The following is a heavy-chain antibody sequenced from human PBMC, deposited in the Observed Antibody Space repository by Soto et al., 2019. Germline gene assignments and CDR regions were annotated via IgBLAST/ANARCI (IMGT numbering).Heavy chain of an antibody. J-gene: IGHJ5*02. V-gene: IGHV3-30*18. CDR1: GFTFSSYG. CDR3: AKVPPRMATIDVLFWFDP. Sequence: GALRLSCAASGFTFSSYGMHWVRQAPGKGLEWVAVISYDGSNKYYADSVKGRFTISRDNSKNTLYLQMNSLRAEDTAVYYCAKVPPRMATIDVLFWFDPWGQGTLVTVSS. D-gene: IGHD5-12*01. CDR2: ISYDGSNK.